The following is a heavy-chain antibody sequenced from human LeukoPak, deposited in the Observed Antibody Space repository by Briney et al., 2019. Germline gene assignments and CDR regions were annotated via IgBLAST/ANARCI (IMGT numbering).Heavy chain of an antibody. CDR3: ARPGPMVRGAFDY. J-gene: IGHJ4*02. CDR2: IYYSGST. V-gene: IGHV4-39*01. D-gene: IGHD3-10*01. CDR1: GGSISSSSYY. Sequence: SETLSLTCTVSGGSISSSSYYWGWIRQPPGKGLEWTGSIYYSGSTYYNPSLKSRVTISVDTSKNQFSLKLSSVTAADTAVYYCARPGPMVRGAFDYWGQGTLVTVSS.